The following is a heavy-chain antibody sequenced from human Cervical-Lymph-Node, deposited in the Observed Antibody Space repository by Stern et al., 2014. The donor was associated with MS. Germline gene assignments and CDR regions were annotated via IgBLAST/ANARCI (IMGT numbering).Heavy chain of an antibody. CDR2: IRRSGST. CDR3: AREGARGAAGS. Sequence: QVQLQESGPGLVKPSQTPSLICTVSGGSINNGRYYWNWLRQHPGQGLEWIGSIRRSGSTYYNPSLKSRVTISLDTSKNHFSVNLASVTAADTAVYYCAREGARGAAGSWGQGTLVTVSS. J-gene: IGHJ4*02. D-gene: IGHD6-13*01. CDR1: GGSINNGRYY. V-gene: IGHV4-31*03.